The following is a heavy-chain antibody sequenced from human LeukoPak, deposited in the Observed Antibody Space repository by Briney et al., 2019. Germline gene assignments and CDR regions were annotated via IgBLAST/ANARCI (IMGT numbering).Heavy chain of an antibody. J-gene: IGHJ4*02. V-gene: IGHV3-21*01. CDR1: GFTLSIYR. D-gene: IGHD3-22*01. Sequence: GGSLRLSCVASGFTLSIYRVNWVRQAPGKGLEWVSSISTSSTNLYYADSVKGRFTISRDDAKNSLYLQMNSLRAEDTAVYYCVTSSGSRFDYWGQGTLVTVSS. CDR3: VTSSGSRFDY. CDR2: ISTSSTNL.